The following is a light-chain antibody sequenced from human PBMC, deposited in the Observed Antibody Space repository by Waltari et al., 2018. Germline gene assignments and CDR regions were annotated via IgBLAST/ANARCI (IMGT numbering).Light chain of an antibody. CDR1: SPNIGSNY. V-gene: IGLV1-47*01. Sequence: QSVLTQPPSASGTPGQRVTISCSGSSPNIGSNYVYWYQQLPGTTPKLLIYRNNQRPSGVPDLFAGSKSGTSASLAISGLRSEDEADYYCAAWDDSLSGVFGGGTKLTVL. J-gene: IGLJ2*01. CDR3: AAWDDSLSGV. CDR2: RNN.